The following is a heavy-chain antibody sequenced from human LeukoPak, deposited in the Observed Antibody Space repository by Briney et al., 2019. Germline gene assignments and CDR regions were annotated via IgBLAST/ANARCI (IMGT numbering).Heavy chain of an antibody. Sequence: GGSLRLSCAASGFTFDDYAMHWVRQAPGKGLEWVSGIGWSSGSIGYADSVKGRFTISRDNSKNTLYLQMNSLRAEDTAVYYCAKEVTVAGRFDYWGQETLVTVSS. D-gene: IGHD6-19*01. CDR1: GFTFDDYA. V-gene: IGHV3-9*01. CDR3: AKEVTVAGRFDY. CDR2: IGWSSGSI. J-gene: IGHJ4*02.